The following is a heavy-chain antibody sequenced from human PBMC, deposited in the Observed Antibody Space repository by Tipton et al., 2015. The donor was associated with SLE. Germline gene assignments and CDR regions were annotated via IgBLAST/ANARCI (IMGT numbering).Heavy chain of an antibody. CDR2: IYYSGST. Sequence: LSCTVSGGSISSYYWSWIRQPPGKGLEWIGYIYYSGSTNYNPSLKGRVTISVDTSKNQFSLKLSSVTAADTAVYYCARSSIAARGGFDYWGQGTLVTVSS. V-gene: IGHV4-59*01. CDR3: ARSSIAARGGFDY. D-gene: IGHD6-6*01. CDR1: GGSISSYY. J-gene: IGHJ4*02.